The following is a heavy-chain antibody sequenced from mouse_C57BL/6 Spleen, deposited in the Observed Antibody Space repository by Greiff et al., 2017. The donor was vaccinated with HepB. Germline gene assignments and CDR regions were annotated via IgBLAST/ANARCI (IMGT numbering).Heavy chain of an antibody. CDR3: ARGTLITAVYPDLDY. J-gene: IGHJ2*01. CDR2: IYPGDGDT. D-gene: IGHD1-1*01. CDR1: GYAFSSSW. Sequence: VQLQQSGPELVKPGASVKISCKASGYAFSSSWMNWVKQRPGKGLEWIGRIYPGDGDTNYNGKFKGKATLTADKSSSTAYMQLRSLASYDSAVYFCARGTLITAVYPDLDYWGQGTTLTVSS. V-gene: IGHV1-82*01.